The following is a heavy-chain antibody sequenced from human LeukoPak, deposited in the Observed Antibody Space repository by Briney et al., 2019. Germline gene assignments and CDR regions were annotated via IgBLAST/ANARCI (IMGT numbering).Heavy chain of an antibody. J-gene: IGHJ4*02. V-gene: IGHV1-18*01. Sequence: ASVTVSCKASGYTFTSYGISWVRQAPGQGLEWMRWISAYNGNTNYAQKIQGRVTMTTDTSTSTAYMELRSLRSDDTAVYYCARAGRRLFGVLIPLSFDYWGQGTPVTVSS. CDR1: GYTFTSYG. CDR3: ARAGRRLFGVLIPLSFDY. D-gene: IGHD3-3*01. CDR2: ISAYNGNT.